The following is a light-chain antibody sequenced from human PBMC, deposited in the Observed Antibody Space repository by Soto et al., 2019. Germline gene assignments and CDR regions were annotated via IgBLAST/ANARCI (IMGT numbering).Light chain of an antibody. CDR2: DAT. J-gene: IGKJ4*01. CDR3: QQRNNWPPGAT. V-gene: IGKV3-11*01. CDR1: QSISTY. Sequence: EIVLTQSPAILSLSPGERAALSCRASQSISTYLAWYQQKPGQAPRLVISDATNRATGIPARFSGSGSGTDFTLTISSLEPEDFAVYYCQQRNNWPPGATFGGGTKVEIK.